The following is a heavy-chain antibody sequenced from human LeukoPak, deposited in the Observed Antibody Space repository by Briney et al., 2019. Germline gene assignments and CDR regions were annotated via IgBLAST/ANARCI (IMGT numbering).Heavy chain of an antibody. CDR2: IYPGDSDT. D-gene: IGHD2-15*01. CDR3: ARQLDCSGGSCHPYFDY. J-gene: IGHJ4*02. Sequence: GESLKISCKGSGYSFTSYWIGWVRQMPGKGLEWIGIIYPGDSDTRYSPSFQGQVTISADKSISTAYLQWSSLKASDTAMYYCARQLDCSGGSCHPYFDYWGQGTLVTVSS. V-gene: IGHV5-51*01. CDR1: GYSFTSYW.